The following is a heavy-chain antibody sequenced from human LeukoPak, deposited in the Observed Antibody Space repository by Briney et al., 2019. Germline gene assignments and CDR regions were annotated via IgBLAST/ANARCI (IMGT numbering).Heavy chain of an antibody. CDR1: GGSISSGDYY. D-gene: IGHD2-2*01. CDR3: ARNLVPAAFDY. Sequence: SETLSLTCTVSGGSISSGDYYWSWIRQPQGKGLEWIGYIYYSGSTYYNPSLKSRVTISVDTSKNQFSLKLSSVTAADTAVYYCARNLVPAAFDYWGQGTQVTVSS. CDR2: IYYSGST. J-gene: IGHJ4*02. V-gene: IGHV4-30-4*08.